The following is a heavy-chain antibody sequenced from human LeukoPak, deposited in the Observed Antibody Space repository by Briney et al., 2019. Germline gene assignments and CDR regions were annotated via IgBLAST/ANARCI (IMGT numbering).Heavy chain of an antibody. CDR3: ARGRRGYSYTPTNWFDP. Sequence: SETLSLTCAVYGGSFSGYYWSWIRQPPGKGPEWIGEINHSGSTNYNPSLKSRVTISVDTSKNQFSLKLSSVTAADTAVYYCARGRRGYSYTPTNWFDPWGQGTLVTVSS. CDR2: INHSGST. D-gene: IGHD5-18*01. CDR1: GGSFSGYY. J-gene: IGHJ5*02. V-gene: IGHV4-34*01.